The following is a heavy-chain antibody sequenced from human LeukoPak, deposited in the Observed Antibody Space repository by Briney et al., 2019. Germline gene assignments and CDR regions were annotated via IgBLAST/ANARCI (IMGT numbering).Heavy chain of an antibody. CDR1: GVTFSVYW. CDR3: ATKQWLAPPPDS. CDR2: INTDGTVT. Sequence: PGGSLRLSCAASGVTFSVYWMLWVRQAPGKGLESVSRINTDGTVTTYADSVKGRFTVSRDNADNTMFLQMNSVRDEATAVYYCATKQWLAPPPDSWGQGTPVTVSS. V-gene: IGHV3-74*01. J-gene: IGHJ4*02. D-gene: IGHD6-19*01.